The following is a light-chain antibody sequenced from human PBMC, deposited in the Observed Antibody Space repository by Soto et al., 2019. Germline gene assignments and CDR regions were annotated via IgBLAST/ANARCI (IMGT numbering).Light chain of an antibody. V-gene: IGKV3-20*01. CDR2: GAS. J-gene: IGKJ4*01. CDR1: QSISSNY. CDR3: QQYGSSTPLT. Sequence: EIVLTQSPGTLSLSPGERATLSCRASQSISSNYLAWYQQKPGQAPRLVIYGASGRATGIPDRFSGSGSGTDFTLTISRLEPEDFAVDYCQQYGSSTPLTFGGGTKVEIK.